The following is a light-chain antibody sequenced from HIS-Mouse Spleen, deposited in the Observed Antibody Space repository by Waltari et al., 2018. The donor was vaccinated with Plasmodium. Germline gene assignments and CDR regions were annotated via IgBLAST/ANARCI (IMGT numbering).Light chain of an antibody. J-gene: IGLJ2*01. V-gene: IGLV2-11*01. CDR2: DVS. Sequence: QSALTQPRSVSGSPGQSVTISCTGTSSDVGGYNYVSWYQQHPGKAPKLMIYDVSKRPSGFPDRVSGSKSGNTASLTTSGLQAEDEADYYCCSYAGSYTLVFGGGTKLTVL. CDR1: SSDVGGYNY. CDR3: CSYAGSYTLV.